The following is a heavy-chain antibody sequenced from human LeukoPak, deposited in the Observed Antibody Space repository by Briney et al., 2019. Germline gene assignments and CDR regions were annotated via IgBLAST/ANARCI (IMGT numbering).Heavy chain of an antibody. V-gene: IGHV3-53*01. CDR2: IYSGGST. CDR1: GFTVSSNY. CDR3: ARAERYFDWSGRRGTYYFDY. J-gene: IGHJ4*02. Sequence: GSLRLSCAASGFTVSSNYMSWVRQAPGKGLEWVSVIYSGGSTYYADSVKGRFTISRDNSKNTLYLQMNSLRAEDTAVYYCARAERYFDWSGRRGTYYFDYWGQGTLVTVSS. D-gene: IGHD3-9*01.